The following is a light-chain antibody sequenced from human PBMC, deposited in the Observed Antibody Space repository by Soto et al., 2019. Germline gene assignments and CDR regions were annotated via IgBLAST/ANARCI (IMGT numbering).Light chain of an antibody. Sequence: ESVLTQSPGTLSLSPGERATLSCRASHSVTNRYFAWYQQRPGQAPRLLIYGISNRATGIPDRFSGSGSGTDFTLTISRLEPEDFVVYYCQQYSSLPHTFGQGTKLEVK. J-gene: IGKJ2*01. V-gene: IGKV3-20*01. CDR2: GIS. CDR3: QQYSSLPHT. CDR1: HSVTNRY.